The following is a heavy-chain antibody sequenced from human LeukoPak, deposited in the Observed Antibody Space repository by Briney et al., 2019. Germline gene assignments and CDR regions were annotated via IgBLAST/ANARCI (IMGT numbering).Heavy chain of an antibody. V-gene: IGHV4-59*01. Sequence: PSETLSLTCTVSGGAISSYYWSWIRQPPGKGLEWIGYIFYSCSTNYNPSLKSRVTISVDTSKNQFSLQLSSVTAPDTAVYYCARADCSTTRCPMDVWGQGTTVTVSS. J-gene: IGHJ6*02. CDR1: GGAISSYY. D-gene: IGHD2-2*01. CDR2: IFYSCST. CDR3: ARADCSTTRCPMDV.